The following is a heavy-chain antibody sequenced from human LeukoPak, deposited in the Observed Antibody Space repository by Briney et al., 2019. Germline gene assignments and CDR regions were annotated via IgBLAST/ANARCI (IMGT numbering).Heavy chain of an antibody. CDR1: GFTFSSYA. CDR3: AREGPHAFDI. V-gene: IGHV3-30-3*01. CDR2: ILYDGSNK. J-gene: IGHJ3*02. Sequence: PGGSLRLSCAASGFTFSSYAMHWVRQAPGKGLGWVAVILYDGSNKYYADSVKGRFTISRDNSKNTLYLQMNSLRDEDTGVYHCAREGPHAFDIWGQGTMLTVSS.